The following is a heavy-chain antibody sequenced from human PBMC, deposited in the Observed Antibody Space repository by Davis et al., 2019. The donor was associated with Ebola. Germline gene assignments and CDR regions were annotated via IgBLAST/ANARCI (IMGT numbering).Heavy chain of an antibody. CDR1: GGSISSSNW. D-gene: IGHD6-19*01. CDR3: ARPAVAGSGNPFDY. J-gene: IGHJ4*02. CDR2: IYYSGST. V-gene: IGHV4-31*11. Sequence: SETLSLTCAISGGSISSSNWWSWIRQHPGKGLEWIGYIYYSGSTYYNPSLKSRVTISVDTSKNQFSLKLSSVTAADTAVYYCARPAVAGSGNPFDYWGQGTLVTVSS.